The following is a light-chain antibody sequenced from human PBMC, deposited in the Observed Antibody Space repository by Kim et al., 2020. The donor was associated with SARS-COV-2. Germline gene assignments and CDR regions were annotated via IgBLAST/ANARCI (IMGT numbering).Light chain of an antibody. CDR2: SNN. CDR3: AAWDDSLNGVV. Sequence: GQRVSLSWSGGRSNIGSNTVIWYQQFPGTAPKLLIYSNNERPSGVPYRFSGSKSGPSASLDISGLQPEDEADYYCAAWDDSLNGVVFGGGTQLTVL. J-gene: IGLJ2*01. V-gene: IGLV1-44*01. CDR1: RSNIGSNT.